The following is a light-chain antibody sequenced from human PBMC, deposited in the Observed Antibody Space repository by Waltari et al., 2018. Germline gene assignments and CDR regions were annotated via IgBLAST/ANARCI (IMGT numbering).Light chain of an antibody. J-gene: IGLJ2*01. Sequence: SDLTQDPAVSVALGQTVTISCQGDILRKYYASWYQQKSGQAPVLVLYNPNHRPSGIPDRVAGSSSGDTASLTITGAQAEDEGDYYCNSRDTSPNHLVFGGGTKLTVL. CDR2: NPN. CDR3: NSRDTSPNHLV. V-gene: IGLV3-19*01. CDR1: ILRKYY.